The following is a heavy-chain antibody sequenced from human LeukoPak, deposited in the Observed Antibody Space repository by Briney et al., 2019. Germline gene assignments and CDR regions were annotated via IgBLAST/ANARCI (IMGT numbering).Heavy chain of an antibody. CDR2: IYYSGST. Sequence: SETLSLTCTVSGGSISSYYWSWIRQPPGKGLEWIGYIYYSGSTNYNPSLKSRVTISVDTSKNQFSPKLSSVTAADTAVYYCARGVFLGGHLPGHFDYWGQGTLVTVSS. CDR3: ARGVFLGGHLPGHFDY. D-gene: IGHD3-10*01. CDR1: GGSISSYY. V-gene: IGHV4-59*01. J-gene: IGHJ4*02.